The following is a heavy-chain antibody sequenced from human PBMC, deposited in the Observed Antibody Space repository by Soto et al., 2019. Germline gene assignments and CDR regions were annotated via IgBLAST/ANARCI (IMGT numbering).Heavy chain of an antibody. J-gene: IGHJ6*02. CDR2: ISPIFGST. CDR3: PGDYPVYDWYGMDV. V-gene: IGHV1-69*01. Sequence: VQLVQSGAEVQKPGSSVKVSCRASGATFRSYAFTWVRQAPGQGLEWMGGISPIFGSTIYARQFQGRVTITADDSASTAYMALNSLSSEDTAVYYCPGDYPVYDWYGMDVWGQGTTVTVSS. CDR1: GATFRSYA.